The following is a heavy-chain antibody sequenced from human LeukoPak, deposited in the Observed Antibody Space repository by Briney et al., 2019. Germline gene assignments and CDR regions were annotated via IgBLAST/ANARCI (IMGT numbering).Heavy chain of an antibody. D-gene: IGHD2-2*02. CDR1: GGTFSSYT. Sequence: ASVKVSCKASGGTFSSYTISWVRQAPGQGLEWMGRIIPILGIANYAQKFQGRVTITADKSTSTAYMELSSLRSEDTAVYYCARDLVVVLAAIRLVYEGVFDYWGQGTLVTVSS. CDR2: IIPILGIA. CDR3: ARDLVVVLAAIRLVYEGVFDY. J-gene: IGHJ4*02. V-gene: IGHV1-69*04.